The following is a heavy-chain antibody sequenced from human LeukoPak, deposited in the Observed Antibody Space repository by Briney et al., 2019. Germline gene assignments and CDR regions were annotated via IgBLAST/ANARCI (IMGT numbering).Heavy chain of an antibody. CDR1: GFTFSSYG. D-gene: IGHD6-25*01. CDR3: ALVLRTGVLSSGWPY. CDR2: ISCDGSNK. Sequence: PGRSLRLSCAASGFTFSSYGMHWVRQAPGKGLEWVAVISCDGSNKYYADSVKGRFTISRDNSKNPLYLQMNSLRAEDTAVYYCALVLRTGVLSSGWPYWGQGTLVTVSS. V-gene: IGHV3-30*03. J-gene: IGHJ4*02.